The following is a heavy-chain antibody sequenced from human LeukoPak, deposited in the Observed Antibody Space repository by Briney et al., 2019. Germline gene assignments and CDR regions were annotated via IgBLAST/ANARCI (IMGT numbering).Heavy chain of an antibody. J-gene: IGHJ4*02. CDR3: ASESSDILRGGFEY. Sequence: GGSLRLSCVDSGFSFSKYWMHWVRQAQGKGLVWVSRISTDGTSTTYADLVKGRFTISRDNAKNTLYLQMNSLRAEDTAVYYCASESSDILRGGFEYWGQGVLVTVSS. CDR1: GFSFSKYW. CDR2: ISTDGTST. V-gene: IGHV3-74*01. D-gene: IGHD3-9*01.